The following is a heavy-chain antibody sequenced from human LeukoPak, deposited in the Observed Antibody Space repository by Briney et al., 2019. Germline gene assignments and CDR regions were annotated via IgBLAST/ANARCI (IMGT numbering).Heavy chain of an antibody. CDR1: GGSFSGYY. J-gene: IGHJ6*03. CDR3: ARLVDTAMVAEYYMDV. V-gene: IGHV4-59*01. D-gene: IGHD5-18*01. CDR2: IYYSGST. Sequence: SETLSLTCAVYGGSFSGYYWSWIRQPPGKGLEWIGYIYYSGSTNYNPSLKSRVTISVDTSKNQFSLKLSSVTAADTAVYYCARLVDTAMVAEYYMDVWGKGTTVTVSS.